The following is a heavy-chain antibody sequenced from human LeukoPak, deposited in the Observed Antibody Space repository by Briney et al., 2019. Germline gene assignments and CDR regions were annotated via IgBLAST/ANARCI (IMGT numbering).Heavy chain of an antibody. V-gene: IGHV3-23*01. CDR2: ISGSGGST. D-gene: IGHD2-2*01. CDR1: GFTFSSYA. CDR3: AKGYCASATCYSRFES. Sequence: GGSLRLSCAASGFTFSSYAMSWVRQAPGRGLEWVSLISGSGGSTHHADSVKGWFTISRDNSKNTLYLQMNSLRAEDTAVYYCAKGYCASATCYSRFESWGQGTLVTVSS. J-gene: IGHJ5*01.